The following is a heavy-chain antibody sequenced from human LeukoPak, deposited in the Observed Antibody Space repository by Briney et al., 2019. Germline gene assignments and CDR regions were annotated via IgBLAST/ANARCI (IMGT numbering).Heavy chain of an antibody. V-gene: IGHV3-43*02. D-gene: IGHD1-26*01. CDR3: VKVWQPGRSYAFDI. CDR1: GFTFDDYV. CDR2: ISGDGGST. J-gene: IGHJ3*02. Sequence: GGSLRLPCAASGFTFDDYVMHWVRQAPGKGLEWVSLISGDGGSTYYADSVKGRFTIPRDNSKNSLYLQMNSLRTEDTALYYCVKVWQPGRSYAFDIWGQGTMVTVSS.